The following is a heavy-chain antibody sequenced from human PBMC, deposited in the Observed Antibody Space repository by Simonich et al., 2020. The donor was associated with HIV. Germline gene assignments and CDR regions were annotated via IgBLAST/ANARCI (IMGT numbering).Heavy chain of an antibody. Sequence: QVQLVESGGGVVQPGSSLRLSCAASGFTFSSFAMHWVRQAPGKGLEWVAVISYDGSNKYYADSVKGRFTISRDNSKNTLYLQMNSLRAEDTAVYYCARDQDYESVGDAFDIWGQGTMVTVSS. CDR1: GFTFSSFA. J-gene: IGHJ3*02. CDR2: ISYDGSNK. D-gene: IGHD4-17*01. CDR3: ARDQDYESVGDAFDI. V-gene: IGHV3-30*07.